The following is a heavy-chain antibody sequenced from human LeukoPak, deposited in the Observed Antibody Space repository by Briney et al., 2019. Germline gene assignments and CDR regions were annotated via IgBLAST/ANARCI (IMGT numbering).Heavy chain of an antibody. D-gene: IGHD7-27*01. CDR1: GYTFTDYY. J-gene: IGHJ4*02. V-gene: IGHV1-2*02. Sequence: ASVKVSCKASGYTFTDYYIHWMRQAPGQGLEWMGWITPKNGGTNYAQKFQGRVIMTGDTSITTAYMELSSLRSDDTAVYYCARGDWGSFKSPDSWGQGTLVTVSS. CDR2: ITPKNGGT. CDR3: ARGDWGSFKSPDS.